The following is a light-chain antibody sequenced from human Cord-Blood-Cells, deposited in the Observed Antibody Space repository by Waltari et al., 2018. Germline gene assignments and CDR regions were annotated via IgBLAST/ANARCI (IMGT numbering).Light chain of an antibody. Sequence: SYELTQPPSVSVSPGQTASIICSGDKLGDKYACWYQQKPGPAPVLVSDEDSKRPAGTPEQFSGSNSGNTATLTISGTQAMDEADYYCQAWDSSTVVFGTGTKVTVL. V-gene: IGLV3-1*01. CDR1: KLGDKY. CDR2: EDS. J-gene: IGLJ1*01. CDR3: QAWDSSTVV.